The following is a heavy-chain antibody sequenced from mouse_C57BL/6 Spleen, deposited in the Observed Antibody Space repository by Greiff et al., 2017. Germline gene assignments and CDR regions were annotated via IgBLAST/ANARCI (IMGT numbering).Heavy chain of an antibody. D-gene: IGHD1-1*01. CDR1: GYTFTSYW. CDR2: IDPSGSYT. J-gene: IGHJ4*01. CDR3: ATRAPTGAMED. V-gene: IGHV1-50*01. Sequence: QVQLQQPGAELVKPGASVKLSCKASGYTFTSYWMQWVKQRPGQGLEWIGEIDPSGSYTNYNQKFKGKATLTVDTSSSTAYLQLSSLTSEDSAVYYCATRAPTGAMEDWGQGTSVTVSS.